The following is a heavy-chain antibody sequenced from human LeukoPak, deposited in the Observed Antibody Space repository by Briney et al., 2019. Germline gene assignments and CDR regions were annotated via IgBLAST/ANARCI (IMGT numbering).Heavy chain of an antibody. CDR1: GDSISSTNW. V-gene: IGHV4-4*02. D-gene: IGHD3-10*01. CDR3: EGSGNYNAAFDI. J-gene: IGHJ3*02. CDR2: IDYSGNT. Sequence: SGTLSLTCAVSGDSISSTNWWSWVRQPPGKGLEWIGSIDYSGNTDYNPSLKSRVSLSVDTSKKQFSLKLNSVTAADTAVYYCEGSGNYNAAFDIWGQGTMVTVSS.